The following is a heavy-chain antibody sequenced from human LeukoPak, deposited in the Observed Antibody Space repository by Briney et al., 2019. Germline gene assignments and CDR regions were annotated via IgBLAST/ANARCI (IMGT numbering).Heavy chain of an antibody. J-gene: IGHJ4*02. D-gene: IGHD3-22*01. CDR3: AKINNYDDY. V-gene: IGHV3-30*18. Sequence: GGSLRLSCAASGFTFSSFGIHWVRQAPGMGLEWVAAISPDGNSDYYTDSVKGRFTVSRDNSKNMIYLQMNSLRGEDSAVHYCAKINNYDDYWGQGTLVTVSS. CDR2: ISPDGNSD. CDR1: GFTFSSFG.